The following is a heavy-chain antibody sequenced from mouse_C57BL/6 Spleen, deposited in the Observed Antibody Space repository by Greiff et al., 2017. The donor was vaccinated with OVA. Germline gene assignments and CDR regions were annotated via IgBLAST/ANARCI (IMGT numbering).Heavy chain of an antibody. J-gene: IGHJ4*01. V-gene: IGHV5-12*01. Sequence: LVESGGGLVQPGGSLKLSCAASGFTFSDYYMYWVRQTPEKRLEWVAYISNGGGSTYYPDTVKGRFTISRDNAKNTLYLQMSRLKSKDTAMYYCARHADYDGYAMDYWGQGTSVTVSS. CDR3: ARHADYDGYAMDY. D-gene: IGHD2-4*01. CDR1: GFTFSDYY. CDR2: ISNGGGST.